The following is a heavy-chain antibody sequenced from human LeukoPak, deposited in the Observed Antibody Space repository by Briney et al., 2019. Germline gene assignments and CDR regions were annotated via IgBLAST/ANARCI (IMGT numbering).Heavy chain of an antibody. D-gene: IGHD6-13*01. V-gene: IGHV3-30*02. J-gene: IGHJ4*02. CDR1: GFTFSSYG. CDR3: AKDWHSSSWYYFDY. CDR2: IRYDGSNK. Sequence: GGSLRLSCAASGFTFSSYGMHWVRQAPGKGLEWVAFIRYDGSNKYYADSVKGRFTISRDNSKNTLYLQMNNLRAEDTAVYYCAKDWHSSSWYYFDYWGQGTLVTVSS.